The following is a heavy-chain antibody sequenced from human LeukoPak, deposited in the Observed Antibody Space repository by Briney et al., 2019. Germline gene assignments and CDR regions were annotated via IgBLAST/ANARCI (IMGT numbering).Heavy chain of an antibody. D-gene: IGHD6-19*01. CDR2: IYSGGST. J-gene: IGHJ4*02. CDR1: GFTFSSYA. V-gene: IGHV3-53*01. Sequence: GGSLRLSCAASGFTFSSYAMSWVRQAPGKGLEWVSVIYSGGSTYYADSVKGRFTISRDNSKNTLYLQMNSLRAEDTAVYYCARIPDLSSGWYDYWGQGTLVTVSS. CDR3: ARIPDLSSGWYDY.